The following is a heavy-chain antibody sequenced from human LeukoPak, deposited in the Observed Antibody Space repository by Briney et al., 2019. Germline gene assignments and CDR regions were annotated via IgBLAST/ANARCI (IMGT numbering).Heavy chain of an antibody. CDR2: IIPIFGTA. V-gene: IGHV1-69*01. J-gene: IGHJ4*02. Sequence: AXXXTFSSYAISWVRQAPGQGLEWMGGIIPIFGTANYAQKFQGRVTITADESTSTAYMELSSLRSEDTAVYYCARGTYYDFWSGYPLFDYWGQGTLVTVSS. CDR1: XXTFSSYA. D-gene: IGHD3-3*01. CDR3: ARGTYYDFWSGYPLFDY.